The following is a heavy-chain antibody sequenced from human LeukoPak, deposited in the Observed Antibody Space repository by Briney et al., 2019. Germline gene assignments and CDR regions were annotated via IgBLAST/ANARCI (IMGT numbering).Heavy chain of an antibody. CDR1: GMTFSNHW. CDR3: TTGPSYGYEW. D-gene: IGHD3-16*01. V-gene: IGHV3-74*01. Sequence: GGSLRFSCAASGMTFSNHWRHWVRQAPGKGLLWVSLIKTDGRTTIYTDSVKGRFTISRDNGKSILYLQMNSLRAEDTGIYYCTTGPSYGYEWWGQGTVVTVSS. J-gene: IGHJ4*02. CDR2: IKTDGRTT.